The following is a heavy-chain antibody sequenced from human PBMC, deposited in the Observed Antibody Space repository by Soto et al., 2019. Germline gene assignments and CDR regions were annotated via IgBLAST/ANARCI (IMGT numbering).Heavy chain of an antibody. Sequence: AGGSLRLSCAASGFTFSSYAMSWVRQAPGKGLEWVSAISGSGGSTYYADSVKGRFTISRDNSKNTLYLQMNSLRAEDTAVYYCAKSTVYDSSASDAFDIWGQGTMVTVSS. D-gene: IGHD3-22*01. J-gene: IGHJ3*02. V-gene: IGHV3-23*01. CDR3: AKSTVYDSSASDAFDI. CDR1: GFTFSSYA. CDR2: ISGSGGST.